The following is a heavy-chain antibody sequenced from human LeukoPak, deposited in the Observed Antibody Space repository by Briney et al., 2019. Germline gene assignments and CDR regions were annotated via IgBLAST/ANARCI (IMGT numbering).Heavy chain of an antibody. J-gene: IGHJ4*02. V-gene: IGHV1-18*01. CDR2: ISAYNGNT. CDR3: ARDLYSGSYPVGY. CDR1: GYTFTSYG. D-gene: IGHD1-26*01. Sequence: ASVKVSCKASGYTFTSYGISWVRQAPGQGLEWMGWISAYNGNTNYAQKLQGRVTMTSDTFTNTAYMELRSLRSDDTAVYYCARDLYSGSYPVGYWGQGTLVSVSS.